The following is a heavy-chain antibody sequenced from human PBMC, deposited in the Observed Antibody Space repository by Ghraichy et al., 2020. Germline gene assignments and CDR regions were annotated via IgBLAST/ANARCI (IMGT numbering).Heavy chain of an antibody. CDR1: GASISSFY. Sequence: SQTLSLTCTVSGASISSFYWSWIRQPPGKGLEWIGYMFHSGSPNYNPSLKSRVTISVDTSRNHFSLKLTSVTAADTAVYYCARRGSGWYADVWGQGTTVTVSS. CDR2: MFHSGSP. D-gene: IGHD6-19*01. CDR3: ARRGSGWYADV. V-gene: IGHV4-59*08. J-gene: IGHJ6*02.